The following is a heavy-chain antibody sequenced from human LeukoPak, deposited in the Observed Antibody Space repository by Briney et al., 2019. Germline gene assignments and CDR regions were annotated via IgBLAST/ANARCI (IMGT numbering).Heavy chain of an antibody. CDR1: GYTFTGYY. D-gene: IGHD3-10*01. V-gene: IGHV1-2*02. CDR2: INPNSGGT. J-gene: IGHJ4*02. CDR3: ARDVAMVRGVIID. Sequence: ASVTVSCKASGYTFTGYYIHWVRQAPGQGLEWMGWINPNSGGTNYAQKFQGRVTMTRDTSISTAYMELSRLRSDDTAVYYCARDVAMVRGVIIDWGQGTLVTVSS.